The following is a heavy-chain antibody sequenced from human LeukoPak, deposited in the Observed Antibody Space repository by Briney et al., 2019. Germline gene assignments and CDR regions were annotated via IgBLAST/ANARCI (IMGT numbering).Heavy chain of an antibody. CDR2: IYYSGST. V-gene: IGHV4-39*01. D-gene: IGHD1-1*01. CDR1: GGSISNSHYY. J-gene: IGHJ4*02. Sequence: SETLSLTCTVSGGSISNSHYYWGWIRQPPGKGLEWIGNIYYSGSTYYNPSLKSRVTISVDTSKNEFSLKLSSVTAADTAVYYCVRWTAGTTEDSWGQGTLVTVSS. CDR3: VRWTAGTTEDS.